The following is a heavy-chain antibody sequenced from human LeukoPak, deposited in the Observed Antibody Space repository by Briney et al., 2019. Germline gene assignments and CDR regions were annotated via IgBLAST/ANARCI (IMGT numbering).Heavy chain of an antibody. CDR1: GITLSNYG. CDR2: LSGSGGGT. Sequence: GGSLRLSCAVSGITLSNYGMSWVRQAPGKGLEWVAGLSGSGGGTNYADSVQGRFTISRDKPKNTLYLQMNSLRAEDTAVYSCAKRGVGIRVYLVGFHKEAYYFDSWGQGALVTVSS. V-gene: IGHV3-23*01. J-gene: IGHJ4*02. D-gene: IGHD3-10*01. CDR3: AKRGVGIRVYLVGFHKEAYYFDS.